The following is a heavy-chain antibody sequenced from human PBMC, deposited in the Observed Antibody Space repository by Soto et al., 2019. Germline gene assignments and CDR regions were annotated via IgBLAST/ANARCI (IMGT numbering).Heavy chain of an antibody. CDR2: ISAYNGNT. CDR1: GYTFISYG. J-gene: IGHJ5*02. V-gene: IGHV1-18*01. CDR3: ARAGYCTNGVCYMVNWFDP. Sequence: GASVKVSCKVSGYTFISYGISWVRQAPGQGLEWMGWISAYNGNTNYAQKLQGRVTMTTDTSTSTAYMELRSLRSDDTAVYYCARAGYCTNGVCYMVNWFDPWGQGTLVTV. D-gene: IGHD2-8*01.